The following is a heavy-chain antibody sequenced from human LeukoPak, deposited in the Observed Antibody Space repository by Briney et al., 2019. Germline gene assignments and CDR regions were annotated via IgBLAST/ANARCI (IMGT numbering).Heavy chain of an antibody. V-gene: IGHV3-30*18. Sequence: GGSLRLSCAASGFTFSSYGMHWVRQAPGKGLEWVALISFDGSNQYYADSVKGRFTISRDNSKNTLFLQMNSLRAEDTTVYYCAKPPEVGATVAYFDYWGQGTLVTVSS. CDR2: ISFDGSNQ. CDR3: AKPPEVGATVAYFDY. J-gene: IGHJ4*02. D-gene: IGHD1-26*01. CDR1: GFTFSSYG.